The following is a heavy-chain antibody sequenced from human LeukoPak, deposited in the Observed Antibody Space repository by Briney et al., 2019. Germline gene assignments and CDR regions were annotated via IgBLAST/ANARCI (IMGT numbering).Heavy chain of an antibody. Sequence: SETLSLTCTVSGGSISSSYWSWIRQPPGKGLEWIGYIYYSESTNYNPSLKSRVTMSVDTSKNQFSLKVTSVTAADTAVYYCARLTAYFDLWGRGTLVTVSS. V-gene: IGHV4-59*08. CDR3: ARLTAYFDL. CDR1: GGSISSSY. CDR2: IYYSEST. J-gene: IGHJ2*01.